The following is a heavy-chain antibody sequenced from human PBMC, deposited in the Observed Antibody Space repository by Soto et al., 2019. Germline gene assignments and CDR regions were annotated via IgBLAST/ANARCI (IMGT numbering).Heavy chain of an antibody. J-gene: IGHJ5*02. CDR3: ARLAGRWLKRWFDP. D-gene: IGHD5-12*01. Sequence: QVQLVQSGAEVKKPGASVKVSCKASGYTFTGYYMHWVRQAPGQGLEWMGWINPNSGGTNYAQKFQGWVNMTRDTSISTAYMELSRLRADDTAVYYCARLAGRWLKRWFDPWGQGTLVTVSS. CDR1: GYTFTGYY. CDR2: INPNSGGT. V-gene: IGHV1-2*04.